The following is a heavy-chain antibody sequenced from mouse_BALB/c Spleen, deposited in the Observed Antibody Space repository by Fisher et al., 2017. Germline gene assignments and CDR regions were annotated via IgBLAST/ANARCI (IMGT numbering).Heavy chain of an antibody. D-gene: IGHD2-4*01. J-gene: IGHJ4*01. V-gene: IGHV1-26*01. CDR3: ARGYDYDYAMDY. Sequence: KFKGKATLTVDKSSSTAYMELLSLTSEDSAVYYCARGYDYDYAMDYWGQGTSVTVSS.